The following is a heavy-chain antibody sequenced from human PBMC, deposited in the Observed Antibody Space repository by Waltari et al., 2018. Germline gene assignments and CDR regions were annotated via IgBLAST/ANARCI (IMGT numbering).Heavy chain of an antibody. Sequence: QVQLVESGGGVVQPGGSLRLSCAASGFTFSSYGMHWVRQAPGKGLEWVAFIRYDGSNKYYADSVKGRFTISRDNSKNTLYLQMNSLRSEDTAVYYCARGRWELPAGFDAFDIWGQGTMVTVSS. D-gene: IGHD1-26*01. CDR2: IRYDGSNK. CDR3: ARGRWELPAGFDAFDI. J-gene: IGHJ3*02. CDR1: GFTFSSYG. V-gene: IGHV3-30*02.